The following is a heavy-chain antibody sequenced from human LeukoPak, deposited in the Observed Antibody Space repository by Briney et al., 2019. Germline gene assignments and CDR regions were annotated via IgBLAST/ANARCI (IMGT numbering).Heavy chain of an antibody. J-gene: IGHJ4*02. CDR2: ISGSGGNT. Sequence: PGGSLRLSCAASGFTFSSYAMSWVRQAPGKGLEWVSAISGSGGNTYYADSVKGRFTISRDNAKNSLYLQMNSLRAEDTAVYYCARALNYYDSSGYWGQGTLVTVSS. D-gene: IGHD3-22*01. CDR3: ARALNYYDSSGY. CDR1: GFTFSSYA. V-gene: IGHV3-23*01.